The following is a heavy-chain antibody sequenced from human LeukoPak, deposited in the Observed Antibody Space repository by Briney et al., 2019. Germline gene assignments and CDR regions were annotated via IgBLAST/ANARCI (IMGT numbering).Heavy chain of an antibody. CDR3: ARESPEEKTFGMDV. CDR1: GYTFTGYY. Sequence: ASVKVSCKASGYTFTGYYMHWVRQAPGQGLEWMGWINPNSGGTNYAQKFQGRVTMTRDTSISTAYMELSRLRSDDTAVYYCARESPEEKTFGMDVWGQGTTVTVSS. J-gene: IGHJ6*02. CDR2: INPNSGGT. D-gene: IGHD1-14*01. V-gene: IGHV1-2*02.